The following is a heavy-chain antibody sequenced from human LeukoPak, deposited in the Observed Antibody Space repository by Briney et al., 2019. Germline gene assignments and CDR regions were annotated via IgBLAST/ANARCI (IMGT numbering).Heavy chain of an antibody. CDR1: GFTFSSYA. J-gene: IGHJ4*02. V-gene: IGHV3-23*01. CDR3: AKGSANARPYYFDY. D-gene: IGHD3-16*01. Sequence: GGSLRLSCAASGFTFSSYAMGWVRQAPGKGLEWVSAITGGGDDTFHADSVKGRFTISRDNSKNTLYLQLNSLSADDAAVYYCAKGSANARPYYFDYWGQGTLITVSS. CDR2: ITGGGDDT.